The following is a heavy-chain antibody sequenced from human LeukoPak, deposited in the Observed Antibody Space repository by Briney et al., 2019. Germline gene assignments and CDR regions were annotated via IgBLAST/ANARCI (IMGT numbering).Heavy chain of an antibody. Sequence: GGSLRLSCGASGFTFNRRGMHWVRQAPGKGLEWVSIIYSGGSTLYADSVKGRFTISRDNSTNTLYLQMNSLRAEDTAVYYCARGGSYLSAFDIWGQGTMVTVSS. CDR1: GFTFNRRG. J-gene: IGHJ3*02. CDR3: ARGGSYLSAFDI. D-gene: IGHD1-26*01. CDR2: IYSGGST. V-gene: IGHV3-53*01.